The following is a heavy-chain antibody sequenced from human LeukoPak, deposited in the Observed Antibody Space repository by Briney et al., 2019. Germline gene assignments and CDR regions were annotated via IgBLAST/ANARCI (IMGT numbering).Heavy chain of an antibody. CDR3: ARGLHYYVAMDV. V-gene: IGHV3-23*05. D-gene: IGHD3-10*02. CDR1: GFTFSAYA. CDR2: IGSDNKP. Sequence: GGSLRLSCEASGFTFSAYAMTWVRQAPGKGLEWVSSIGSDNKPYYSESVKGRFAISRDNSKSMLFLQLNSLRAEDTALYYCARGLHYYVAMDVWGQGPRSPSP. J-gene: IGHJ6*02.